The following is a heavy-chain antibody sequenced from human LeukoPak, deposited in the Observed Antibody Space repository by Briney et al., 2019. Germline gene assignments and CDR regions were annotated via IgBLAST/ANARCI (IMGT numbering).Heavy chain of an antibody. J-gene: IGHJ6*02. CDR3: ARVPPLAAYYYYGIDV. Sequence: GGSLRLSCAASGFTFSNYGVHWVRQAPGKGLEWVAAIWYDGSNKYYADSVKGRFTISRDNSNNTLYLQMNSLRAEDTAVYYCARVPPLAAYYYYGIDVWGQGTTVTVSS. CDR1: GFTFSNYG. D-gene: IGHD3-16*01. CDR2: IWYDGSNK. V-gene: IGHV3-33*01.